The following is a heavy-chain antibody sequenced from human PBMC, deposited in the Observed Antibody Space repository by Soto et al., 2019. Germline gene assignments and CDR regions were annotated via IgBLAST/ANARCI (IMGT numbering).Heavy chain of an antibody. CDR1: GGPTSGYY. V-gene: IGHV4-59*08. D-gene: IGHD6-19*01. J-gene: IGHJ4*02. Sequence: QVQLQESGPGLVKPSETLSLTCTVSGGPTSGYYWSWVRQSPGKGLEWIGYIYYSGSTNYNPSLKIRVTISIDTSKNQFSLKLSSVTAADTGVYYCARRDSSGWYSYFDYWGQGTLVTVSS. CDR2: IYYSGST. CDR3: ARRDSSGWYSYFDY.